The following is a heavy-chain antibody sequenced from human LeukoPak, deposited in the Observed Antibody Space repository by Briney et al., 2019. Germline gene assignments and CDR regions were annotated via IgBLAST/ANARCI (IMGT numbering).Heavy chain of an antibody. CDR3: ARESSSSSSFDY. Sequence: PGGSLTLSCAASGFTFSDYYMTWIRQAPGKGLEWVSYISSSNNYTSYADSVKCRFTISRDNAKNSLYLQMNSLRAEDTAVYYCARESSSSSSFDYWGQGTLVTVSS. J-gene: IGHJ4*02. CDR2: ISSSNNYT. CDR1: GFTFSDYY. D-gene: IGHD6-13*01. V-gene: IGHV3-11*05.